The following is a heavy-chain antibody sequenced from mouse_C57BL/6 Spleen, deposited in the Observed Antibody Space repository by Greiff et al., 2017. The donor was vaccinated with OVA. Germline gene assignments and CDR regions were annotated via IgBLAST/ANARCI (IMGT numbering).Heavy chain of an antibody. CDR3: ARQAYVGFFAY. Sequence: EVQLQQSGPELVKPGASVKISCKASGYTFTDYYMNWVKQSHGKSLEWIGDINPNNGGTSYNQKFKGKATLTVDKSSSTAYMERRSLTSEDSAVYYCARQAYVGFFAYWGQGTLVTVSA. CDR1: GYTFTDYY. CDR2: INPNNGGT. J-gene: IGHJ3*01. D-gene: IGHD2-3*01. V-gene: IGHV1-26*01.